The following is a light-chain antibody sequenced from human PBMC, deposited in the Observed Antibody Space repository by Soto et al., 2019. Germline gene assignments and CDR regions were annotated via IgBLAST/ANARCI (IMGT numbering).Light chain of an antibody. CDR2: EVS. Sequence: QSVLTQPASVSGSPGQSITISCTGTIRDIGTYNYVSWYQQHPGKAPKIMIYEVSNRPSGVSNRFSGSKSGNTASLTISALQAEDEADYYCSSYTSIGNVGVFGGGTKVTVL. J-gene: IGLJ2*01. V-gene: IGLV2-14*01. CDR1: IRDIGTYNY. CDR3: SSYTSIGNVGV.